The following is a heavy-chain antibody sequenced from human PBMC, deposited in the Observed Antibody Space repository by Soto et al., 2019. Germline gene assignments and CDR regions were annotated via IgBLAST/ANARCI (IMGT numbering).Heavy chain of an antibody. J-gene: IGHJ2*01. Sequence: QVQLQESGPGLVKPSGTLSLTCAVSSGSISTNNWWRWVRQPPRERLEWMGEINHSGTTTYNPSPRCRVTMSEDKSKTQPSLKLNPGTAAHRAGYSWAAGGSYCRSTGCLSRDLDSWGRGPLVSVS. CDR2: INHSGTT. CDR3: AAGGSYCRSTGCLSRDLDS. V-gene: IGHV4-4*02. CDR1: SGSISTNNW. D-gene: IGHD2-2*01.